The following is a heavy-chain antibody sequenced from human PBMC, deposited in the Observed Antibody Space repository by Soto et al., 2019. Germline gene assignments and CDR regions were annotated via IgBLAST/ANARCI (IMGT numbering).Heavy chain of an antibody. Sequence: EVQLLESGGGLIQPGGSLRLSCAASGFPFSTYEMTWARQSPGKGLEWVAFITSSCGPTYYADSVRGRFTSSRDNSKNTLYLQMDSWRVEDTARYYGVKSGWVDDWGQGAL. CDR2: ITSSCGPT. D-gene: IGHD6-19*01. J-gene: IGHJ4*02. CDR3: VKSGWVDD. CDR1: GFPFSTYE. V-gene: IGHV3-23*01.